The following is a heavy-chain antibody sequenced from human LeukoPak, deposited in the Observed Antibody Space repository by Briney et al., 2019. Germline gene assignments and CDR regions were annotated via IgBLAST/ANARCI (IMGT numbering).Heavy chain of an antibody. J-gene: IGHJ4*02. CDR1: GFTFSSHR. V-gene: IGHV3-48*04. CDR2: VSTSSTTI. CDR3: ARVIAIHRVTPFDR. Sequence: GGSLRLSCAASGFTFSSHRMHWVRQAPGQGLEWVAYVSTSSTTIQYADSVKGRFTISRDDAKNSLSLQMNSLRVEDTAVYYCARVIAIHRVTPFDRRGQGTLVTVCS. D-gene: IGHD2-21*02.